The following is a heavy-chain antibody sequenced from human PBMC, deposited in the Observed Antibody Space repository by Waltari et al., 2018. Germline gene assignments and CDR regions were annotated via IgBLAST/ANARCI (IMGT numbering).Heavy chain of an antibody. V-gene: IGHV3-23*04. CDR1: GFTFSSYA. CDR3: AKHPAISSWLYFDC. CDR2: TSLSGGVT. J-gene: IGHJ4*02. Sequence: EVQLVESGGGLIQPGGSLRLSCAASGFTFSSYAMSWVRQAPGKGLEWVSSTSLSGGVTYYADSVKGRFTISRDNSKDTLYLQMNSLRAEDTAVYYCAKHPAISSWLYFDCWGQGTLVTVSS. D-gene: IGHD2-15*01.